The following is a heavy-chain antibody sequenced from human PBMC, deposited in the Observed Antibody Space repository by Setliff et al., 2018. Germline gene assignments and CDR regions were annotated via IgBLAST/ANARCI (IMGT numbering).Heavy chain of an antibody. V-gene: IGHV4-4*07. CDR1: SGSMRNYY. Sequence: SETLSLTCSVSSGSMRNYYWIWIRQPAGEGLEGIGRIYTSGSTNYNPSLKRRVTISLEMSKNQFSLTLSSVTAADTAVYYCARARPATIAGVVPGVADFGIDVWGQGTTVTVSS. CDR3: ARARPATIAGVVPGVADFGIDV. CDR2: IYTSGST. D-gene: IGHD2-2*01. J-gene: IGHJ6*02.